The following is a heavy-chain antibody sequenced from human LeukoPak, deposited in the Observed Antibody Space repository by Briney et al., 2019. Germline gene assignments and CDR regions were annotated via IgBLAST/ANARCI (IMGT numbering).Heavy chain of an antibody. CDR3: AASPYSSGWYTLFNFDY. CDR1: GFTFTSSA. CDR2: IVVGSGNT. V-gene: IGHV1-58*02. D-gene: IGHD6-19*01. Sequence: ASVKVSCTASGFTFTSSAMQWVRQARGQRLEWIGWIVVGSGNTNYAQRFQERVTITRDMSTSTAYMELSSLRSEDTAVYYCAASPYSSGWYTLFNFDYWGQGTLVTVSS. J-gene: IGHJ4*02.